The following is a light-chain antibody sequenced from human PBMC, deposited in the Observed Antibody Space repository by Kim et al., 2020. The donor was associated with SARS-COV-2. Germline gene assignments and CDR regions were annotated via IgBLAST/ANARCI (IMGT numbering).Light chain of an antibody. CDR3: ASWDVSLNGWV. CDR1: SSNIGSNT. CDR2: TNN. V-gene: IGLV1-44*01. Sequence: ELTQPPSASGTPGQRVTISCSGSSSNIGSNTVNWYQQLPGRAPKLLINTNNQGPSGVPDRFSGSKSGTSASLAISWLQSEDEADYYCASWDVSLNGWVFGGGTQLTVL. J-gene: IGLJ3*02.